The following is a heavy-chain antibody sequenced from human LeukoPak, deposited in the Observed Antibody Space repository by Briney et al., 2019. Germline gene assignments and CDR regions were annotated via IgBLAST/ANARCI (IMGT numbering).Heavy chain of an antibody. J-gene: IGHJ5*02. D-gene: IGHD6-19*01. CDR1: GFIFNNYV. CDR2: IWYNGGNK. V-gene: IGHV3-33*06. CDR3: AKYPSSGWYAGWLNWFDP. Sequence: GGSLRLSCAASGFIFNNYVMHWVRQSPGKGLEWVAAIWYNGGNKYYADSVKGRFTISRDNSKNTLYLQMNSLRAEDTAVYYCAKYPSSGWYAGWLNWFDPWGQGTLVTVSS.